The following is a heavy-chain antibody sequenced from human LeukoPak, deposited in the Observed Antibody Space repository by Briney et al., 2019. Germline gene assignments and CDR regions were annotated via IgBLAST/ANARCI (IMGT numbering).Heavy chain of an antibody. D-gene: IGHD3-22*01. V-gene: IGHV1-2*02. CDR2: INPNSGGT. CDR1: GYTFSDYY. J-gene: IGHJ4*02. Sequence: ASVKVSCKTSGYTFSDYYIHWIRQAPGQGLEWVGWINPNSGGTNYAQKFQGRVTMTRDTSISTAYMELSRLRSDDTAVYYCARVYYYDSSGPSLDYWGQGTLVTVSS. CDR3: ARVYYYDSSGPSLDY.